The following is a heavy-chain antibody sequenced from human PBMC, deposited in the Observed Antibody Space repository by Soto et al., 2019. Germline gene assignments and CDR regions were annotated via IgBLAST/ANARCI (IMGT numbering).Heavy chain of an antibody. Sequence: GGSLRLSCAASGFTFSRYAMSWVRQAPGKGLEWVSAISGSGGSTYYADSVKGRFTISRDNSKNTLYLQMNSLRAEDTAVYYCAKGLGILTGYYKDSGDWFDPWGQGTLVTVSS. CDR1: GFTFSRYA. J-gene: IGHJ5*02. CDR2: ISGSGGST. CDR3: AKGLGILTGYYKDSGDWFDP. D-gene: IGHD3-9*01. V-gene: IGHV3-23*01.